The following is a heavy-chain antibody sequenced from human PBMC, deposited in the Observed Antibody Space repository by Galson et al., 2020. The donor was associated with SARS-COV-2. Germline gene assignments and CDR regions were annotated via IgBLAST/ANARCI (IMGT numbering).Heavy chain of an antibody. V-gene: IGHV1-46*03. D-gene: IGHD5-12*01. CDR3: ARDIIVAGRPYDAFDI. CDR1: KYTFSNYY. Sequence: ASVKVSCKTSKYTFSNYYMQWVRQAPAQGLEWMGVINPIGGSASYAQKFQGRVTMTTDTSTRTLYMELSSLTSEDTAVYYCARDIIVAGRPYDAFDIWGQGTMVTVSS. CDR2: INPIGGSA. J-gene: IGHJ3*02.